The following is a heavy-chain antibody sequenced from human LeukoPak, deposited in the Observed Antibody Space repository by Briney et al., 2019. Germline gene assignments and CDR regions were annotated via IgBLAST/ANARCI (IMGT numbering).Heavy chain of an antibody. CDR2: VSGSGGST. D-gene: IGHD1-14*01. CDR1: GSGFSSNA. Sequence: GGSLRLSCAASGSGFSSNAMNWVRQAPGKGLEWVSAVSGSGGSTYYADSVKGRFTISRDNSKNTVYLQMNSLRAEDTALYYCAKGWKGNLDYWGQGTLVTVSS. CDR3: AKGWKGNLDY. V-gene: IGHV3-23*01. J-gene: IGHJ4*02.